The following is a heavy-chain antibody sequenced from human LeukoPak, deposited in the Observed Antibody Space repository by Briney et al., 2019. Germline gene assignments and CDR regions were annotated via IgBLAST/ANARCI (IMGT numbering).Heavy chain of an antibody. Sequence: ASVKVSRKASGYTFTCYGTSWVRQAPRQGLEWMGWIRPYNGKTNYAQKLQGRVTMTTDTSTSTAYMEPMSLRCDDTSVYYCARELTLGRATAFDMWGQGTMVTVSS. J-gene: IGHJ3*02. CDR3: ARELTLGRATAFDM. D-gene: IGHD3-16*01. CDR1: GYTFTCYG. CDR2: IRPYNGKT. V-gene: IGHV1-18*01.